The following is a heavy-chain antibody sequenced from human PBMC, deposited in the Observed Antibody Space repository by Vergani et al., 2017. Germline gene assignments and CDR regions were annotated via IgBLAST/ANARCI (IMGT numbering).Heavy chain of an antibody. V-gene: IGHV3-13*05. CDR1: GFTFSSYD. CDR3: AKELDDSSGYYPFDY. Sequence: EVQLVESGGGLVQPGGSLRLSCAASGFTFSSYDMHWVRQATGKGLEWVSAIGTAGDPYYPGSVKGRFTISRDNSKNTLYLQMNSLRAEDTAVYYCAKELDDSSGYYPFDYWGQGTLVTVSS. CDR2: IGTAGDP. D-gene: IGHD3-22*01. J-gene: IGHJ4*02.